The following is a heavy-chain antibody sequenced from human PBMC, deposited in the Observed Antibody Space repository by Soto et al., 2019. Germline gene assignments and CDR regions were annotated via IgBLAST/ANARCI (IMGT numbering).Heavy chain of an antibody. D-gene: IGHD6-13*01. V-gene: IGHV3-23*01. Sequence: GASLRLPCAGSEFTCIHYAMSWVRQVPGQWMVWVSTISGNGATTHYADSVNGRFSISRDNSKNTLYLQVNSLRAEDTAVYYCAKQGSSSWANWFDPWGQGILVTVSS. CDR3: AKQGSSSWANWFDP. J-gene: IGHJ5*02. CDR2: ISGNGATT. CDR1: EFTCIHYA.